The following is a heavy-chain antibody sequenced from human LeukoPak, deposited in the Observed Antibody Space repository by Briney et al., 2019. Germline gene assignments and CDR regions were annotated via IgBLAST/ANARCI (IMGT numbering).Heavy chain of an antibody. CDR2: ISYDGSNK. D-gene: IGHD4-17*01. J-gene: IGHJ4*02. V-gene: IGHV3-30*18. Sequence: GGSLRLSCAASGFTFSSYGMHWVRQAPGKGLEWVAVISYDGSNKYYADSVKGRSTISRDNSKNTLYLQMNSLRAEDTAVYYCAKGHDYGDLPGYWGQGTLVTVSS. CDR1: GFTFSSYG. CDR3: AKGHDYGDLPGY.